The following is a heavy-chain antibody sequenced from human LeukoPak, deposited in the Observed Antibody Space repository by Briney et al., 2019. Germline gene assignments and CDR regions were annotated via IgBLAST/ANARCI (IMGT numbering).Heavy chain of an antibody. D-gene: IGHD1-26*01. CDR3: ARHKNGGSFPLDS. Sequence: SETLSLTCTVSGDSIRSYYWGWIRQPPGRGLEYIGYIYSSGSTSYNPSLKSRATISVDTSKNQFSLKLSSVTAADTAVYYCARHKNGGSFPLDSWGQGTLVTVSS. J-gene: IGHJ4*02. CDR2: IYSSGST. CDR1: GDSIRSYY. V-gene: IGHV4-59*08.